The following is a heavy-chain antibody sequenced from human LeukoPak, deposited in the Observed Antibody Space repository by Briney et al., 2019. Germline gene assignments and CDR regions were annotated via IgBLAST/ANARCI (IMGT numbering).Heavy chain of an antibody. V-gene: IGHV4-4*07. CDR1: GGSISSYC. D-gene: IGHD6-13*01. CDR3: ARGFRAAAGTGFDY. CDR2: IHSTGST. J-gene: IGHJ4*02. Sequence: SETLSLTCTVSGGSISSYCWSWIRQPAGKGLEWIGRIHSTGSTNYNPSLRSRVTMSVDTSKNQFSLKLSSVTAADTAVYYCARGFRAAAGTGFDYWGQGTLVTVSS.